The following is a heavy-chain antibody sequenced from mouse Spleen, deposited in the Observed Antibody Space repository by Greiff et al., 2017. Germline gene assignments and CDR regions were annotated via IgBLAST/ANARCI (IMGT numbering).Heavy chain of an antibody. CDR2: ISSGGGNT. CDR1: GFTFSSYT. J-gene: IGHJ1*01. V-gene: IGHV5-9*01. CDR3: ARLTGSSYWYFDV. Sequence: EVMLVESGGGLVKPGGSLKLSCAASGFTFSSYTMSWVRQTPAKRLEWVATISSGGGNTYYPDSVKGRFTISRDNARNTLYLQMSSLRSEDTAMYYCARLTGSSYWYFDVWGAGTTVTVSS. D-gene: IGHD4-1*01.